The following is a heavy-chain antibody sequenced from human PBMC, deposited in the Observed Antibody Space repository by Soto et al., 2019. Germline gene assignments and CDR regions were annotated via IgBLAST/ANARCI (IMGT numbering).Heavy chain of an antibody. CDR3: ARGTSSGWFYFDY. CDR1: EFTFSSYS. CDR2: ISSSSNYI. D-gene: IGHD6-19*01. Sequence: GGSLRLSCAASEFTFSSYSMNWVRQAPGKGLQWVSSISSSSNYIYYADSLKGRFTISRDNAKNSLYLQMNSLRAEDTAVYYCARGTSSGWFYFDYWGQGTLVTVSS. V-gene: IGHV3-21*01. J-gene: IGHJ4*02.